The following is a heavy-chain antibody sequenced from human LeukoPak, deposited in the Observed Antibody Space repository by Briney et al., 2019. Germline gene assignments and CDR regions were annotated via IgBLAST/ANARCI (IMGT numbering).Heavy chain of an antibody. D-gene: IGHD4-17*01. J-gene: IGHJ1*01. CDR3: AKKAEVLGDSVTQH. Sequence: PGGSLRLSCAASGFTFSSYAMSWVRQAPGKGLEGVSVISGTGGSTYYADSVKGRFTISRDNSKNTLYLQMNSLRAEDTAVYYCAKKAEVLGDSVTQHWGQGTLVTVSS. CDR1: GFTFSSYA. CDR2: ISGTGGST. V-gene: IGHV3-23*01.